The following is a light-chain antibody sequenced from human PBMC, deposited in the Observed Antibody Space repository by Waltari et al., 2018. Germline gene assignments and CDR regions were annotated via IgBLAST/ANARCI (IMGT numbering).Light chain of an antibody. V-gene: IGKV1-12*01. CDR1: QDISSW. J-gene: IGKJ4*01. CDR2: AAS. CDR3: QQSNNFPLT. Sequence: DIQMTQSPSSVSASVGDMVTIPCRASQDISSWLAWYQQKPGRAPKLLIYAASSLQSGVPSRFSGSGSGTGFTLTISSLQPEHFATYYCQQSNNFPLTFGGGTKGEVK.